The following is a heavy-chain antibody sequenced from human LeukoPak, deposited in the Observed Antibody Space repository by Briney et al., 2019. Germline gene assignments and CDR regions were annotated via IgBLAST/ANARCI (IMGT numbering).Heavy chain of an antibody. CDR1: GLTINKAW. Sequence: GGSLRLSCALSGLTINKAWMSWARQAPGKGLEWVSSISVTGYYADSVKGRFTISRDNSKNTLYLQMNSLRAEDTAVYYCAKASVQLVRDFQHWGQGTLVTVSS. CDR3: AKASVQLVRDFQH. V-gene: IGHV3-23*01. CDR2: ISVTG. J-gene: IGHJ1*01. D-gene: IGHD6-13*01.